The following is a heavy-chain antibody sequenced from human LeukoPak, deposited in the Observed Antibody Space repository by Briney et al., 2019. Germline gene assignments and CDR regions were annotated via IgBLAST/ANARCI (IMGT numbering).Heavy chain of an antibody. CDR2: IYYSGST. CDR3: ARHPYYYYGMDV. Sequence: KPSETLSLTCTVSGGSISSYYWSWIRQPPGKGLEWIGYIYYSGSTNYNPSLKSRVTISVDTSKNQFSLNLSSVTASDTAVYYCARHPYYYYGMDVWGQGTTVTVSS. J-gene: IGHJ6*02. CDR1: GGSISSYY. V-gene: IGHV4-59*08.